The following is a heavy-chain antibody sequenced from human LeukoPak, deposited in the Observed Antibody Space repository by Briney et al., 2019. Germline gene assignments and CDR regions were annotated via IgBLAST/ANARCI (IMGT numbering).Heavy chain of an antibody. J-gene: IGHJ4*02. CDR2: ISDDGSNK. CDR1: GFTFSSYG. Sequence: GGSLRLSCAASGFTFSSYGMHWVHQAPGKGLEWVAVISDDGSNKYYADSVKGRFTISRDNSKNTLYPQMNSLRAEDTAVYYCAKDYYYDSSGYSYYFDYWGQGTLVTVSS. CDR3: AKDYYYDSSGYSYYFDY. D-gene: IGHD3-22*01. V-gene: IGHV3-30*18.